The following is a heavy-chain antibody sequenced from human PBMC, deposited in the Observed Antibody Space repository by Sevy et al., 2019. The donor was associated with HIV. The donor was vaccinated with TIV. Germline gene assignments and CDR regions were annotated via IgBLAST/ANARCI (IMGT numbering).Heavy chain of an antibody. Sequence: GGSLRLSCAASGFSFSNYAMSWVRQAPGKGLEWVSAISASAYGTYYADSVKGRFTISRDNSKHFLYLQMSNLRVEDTAVYYCAKRGPLMGATYFDLWGQGTMVTVSS. CDR3: AKRGPLMGATYFDL. CDR2: ISASAYGT. J-gene: IGHJ3*01. V-gene: IGHV3-23*01. D-gene: IGHD1-26*01. CDR1: GFSFSNYA.